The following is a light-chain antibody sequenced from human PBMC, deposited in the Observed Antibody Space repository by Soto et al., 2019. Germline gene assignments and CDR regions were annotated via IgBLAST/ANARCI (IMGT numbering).Light chain of an antibody. CDR3: SSYTTSNTRQIV. CDR1: SSDVGGYNY. CDR2: DVS. V-gene: IGLV2-14*01. Sequence: QSVLTQPASVYGSPGQSITISCTRTSSDVGGYNYVSWYQQHPGKAPKFMVYDVSNRPSGVSNRFSGSKSGNTASLTISGLQAEDEADYYCSSYTTSNTRQIVFGTGTKVTVL. J-gene: IGLJ1*01.